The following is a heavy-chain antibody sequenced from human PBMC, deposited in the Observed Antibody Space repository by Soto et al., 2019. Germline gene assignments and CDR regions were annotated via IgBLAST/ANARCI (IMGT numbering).Heavy chain of an antibody. Sequence: ASVKVSCKASGYTFTGQYMHWLRQAPGQGLEWIGWINPNSGGTNYAQKFQGRVTVTRDTPTSTAYMELSRLTSDDTAVYYCARSLTEGYCTITGCYTRPLYGMDVWGQGTTVTVSS. CDR2: INPNSGGT. D-gene: IGHD2-2*02. CDR1: GYTFTGQY. J-gene: IGHJ6*02. CDR3: ARSLTEGYCTITGCYTRPLYGMDV. V-gene: IGHV1-2*02.